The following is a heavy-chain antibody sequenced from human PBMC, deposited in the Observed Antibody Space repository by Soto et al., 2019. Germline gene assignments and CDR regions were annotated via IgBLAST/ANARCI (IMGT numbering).Heavy chain of an antibody. Sequence: SETLSLTCTVSGGSISSGGYYWSWIRQHPGKGLEWIGYIYYSGSTYYNPPLKSRVTISVDTSKNQFSLKLSSVTAADTAVYFCARETYYDSTGYCFDYWGQGTLVTVSS. V-gene: IGHV4-31*03. D-gene: IGHD3-22*01. CDR2: IYYSGST. CDR1: GGSISSGGYY. J-gene: IGHJ4*02. CDR3: ARETYYDSTGYCFDY.